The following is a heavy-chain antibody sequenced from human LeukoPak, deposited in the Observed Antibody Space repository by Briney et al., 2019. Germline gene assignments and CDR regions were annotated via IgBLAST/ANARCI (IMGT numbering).Heavy chain of an antibody. CDR2: INGDGSHS. V-gene: IGHV3-7*03. CDR3: VKNSGWYCLDY. D-gene: IGHD6-13*01. Sequence: GGSLRLSCVASGFPFSSYWMTWVRQAPGKGLERVADINGDGSHSYCVDSVKGRFTLSRDNAKNSLFLQMNSLRAEDTAVYYCVKNSGWYCLDYWGQGTLVTVSS. J-gene: IGHJ4*02. CDR1: GFPFSSYW.